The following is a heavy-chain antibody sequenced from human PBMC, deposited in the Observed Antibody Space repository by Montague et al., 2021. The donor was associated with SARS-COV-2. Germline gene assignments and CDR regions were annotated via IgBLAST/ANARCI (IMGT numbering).Heavy chain of an antibody. D-gene: IGHD3-9*01. CDR1: GDSVSSKSVA. J-gene: IGHJ3*02. Sequence: CAISGDSVSSKSVAWNWIRQSPSRGLEWLGRTYYRSKWDSDYAEXIKGRLSITPDTSKNQVSLQLNSVIPEDTAVYFCASAGITLTGLDAFDIWGQGTMVTVSS. CDR2: TYYRSKWDS. CDR3: ASAGITLTGLDAFDI. V-gene: IGHV6-1*01.